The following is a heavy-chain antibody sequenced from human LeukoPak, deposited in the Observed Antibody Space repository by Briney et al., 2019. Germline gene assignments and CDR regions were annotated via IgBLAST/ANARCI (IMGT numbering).Heavy chain of an antibody. J-gene: IGHJ6*03. CDR1: GGSFSGYY. V-gene: IGHV4-34*01. CDR2: INHSGST. Sequence: SETLSLTCAVYGGSFSGYYWSWIRQPPGKGLEWIGEINHSGSTNYNPSLKSRVTISVDTSKKQFSLKLSSVTAADTAVYYCARGPRASGYFYYYYYVDVWGKGTTATVSS. CDR3: ARGPRASGYFYYYYYVDV. D-gene: IGHD3-3*01.